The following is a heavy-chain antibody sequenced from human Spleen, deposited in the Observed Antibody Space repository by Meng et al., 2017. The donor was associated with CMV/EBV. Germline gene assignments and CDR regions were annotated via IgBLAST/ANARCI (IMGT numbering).Heavy chain of an antibody. CDR1: GYTFTDYY. CDR3: ARDRPKWELPVDY. CDR2: IKPNSGDT. D-gene: IGHD1-26*01. J-gene: IGHJ4*02. Sequence: ASVKVSCKASGYTFTDYYIHWVRQAPGQGLEWKGWIKPNSGDTDYAQKFQGRVTMTRDTSISTAYLELSRLRSDDTAVYYCARDRPKWELPVDYWGQGTLVTVSS. V-gene: IGHV1-2*02.